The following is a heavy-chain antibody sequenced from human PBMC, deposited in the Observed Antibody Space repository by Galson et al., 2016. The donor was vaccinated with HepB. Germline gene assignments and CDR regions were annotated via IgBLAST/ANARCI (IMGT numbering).Heavy chain of an antibody. Sequence: SVKVSCKASGYTFVSHGISWVRQAPGQGPEWLGWISTYNSNTNYVEKFQDRVTMTADTSTDTAYMEVRSLRPDDTAMYFCARHLGKSSAWNNYFDSWGQGTLVVVSS. V-gene: IGHV1-18*01. D-gene: IGHD3-22*01. CDR3: ARHLGKSSAWNNYFDS. J-gene: IGHJ5*01. CDR1: GYTFVSHG. CDR2: ISTYNSNT.